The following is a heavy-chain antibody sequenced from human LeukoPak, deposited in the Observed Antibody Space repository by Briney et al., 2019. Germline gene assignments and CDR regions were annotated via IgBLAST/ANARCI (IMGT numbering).Heavy chain of an antibody. CDR2: ISYDGSNK. CDR3: ARGGIAATPYYMDV. Sequence: GGSLRLSCAASGFTFSSYGMHWVRQAPGKGLEWVAVISYDGSNKYYADSVKGRFTISRDNSKNTLYLQMNSLRAEDTAVYYCARGGIAATPYYMDVWGKGTTVTVSS. V-gene: IGHV3-30*03. D-gene: IGHD6-13*01. J-gene: IGHJ6*03. CDR1: GFTFSSYG.